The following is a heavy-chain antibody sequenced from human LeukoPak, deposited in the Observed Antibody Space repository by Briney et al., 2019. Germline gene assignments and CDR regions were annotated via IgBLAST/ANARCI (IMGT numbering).Heavy chain of an antibody. Sequence: ASVKVSCKASGYTFTGYYMHWVRQAPGQRLEWMGRINPNSGGTNYAQKFQGRVTMTRDTSISTAYMELSRLRSDDTAVYYCARDSGTQSYYYYYGMDVWGQGTTVTVSS. CDR1: GYTFTGYY. CDR3: ARDSGTQSYYYYYGMDV. CDR2: INPNSGGT. J-gene: IGHJ6*02. V-gene: IGHV1-2*06. D-gene: IGHD1-14*01.